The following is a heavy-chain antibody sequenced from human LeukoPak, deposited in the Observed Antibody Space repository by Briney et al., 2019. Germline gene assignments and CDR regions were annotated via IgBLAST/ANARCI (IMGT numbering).Heavy chain of an antibody. J-gene: IGHJ5*02. D-gene: IGHD6-19*01. V-gene: IGHV4-39*01. CDR3: ARGRYSSGWYGSYNWFDP. CDR2: MYYSGST. CDR1: GGSISSSSYY. Sequence: SETLSLTCTVSGGSISSSSYYWGWIRQPPGRGLEWIGRMYYSGSTYYNPSLKGRVTISVETSKNQFYLKLSSVTAAETAVYYCARGRYSSGWYGSYNWFDPWGQGTLVTVSS.